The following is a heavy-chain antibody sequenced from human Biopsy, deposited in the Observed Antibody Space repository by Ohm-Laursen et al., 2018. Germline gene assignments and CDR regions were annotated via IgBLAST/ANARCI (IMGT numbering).Heavy chain of an antibody. CDR3: ARGSGYFKLDV. V-gene: IGHV4-34*01. CDR2: INQIGST. J-gene: IGHJ6*02. CDR1: GESSSGYF. Sequence: SETLSLTCAVNGESSSGYFWTWIRQPPGKALEWIGEINQIGSTKYNPSLKRRATLSADSSNSQFSLRLTSVTAADTAIYYCARGSGYFKLDVWGQGTTVTVS. D-gene: IGHD5-12*01.